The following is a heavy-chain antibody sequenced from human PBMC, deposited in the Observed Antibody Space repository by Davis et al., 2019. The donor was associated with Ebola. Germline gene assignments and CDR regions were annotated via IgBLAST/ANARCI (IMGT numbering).Heavy chain of an antibody. Sequence: AASVKVSCKASGYTFTSYAMHWVRQAPGQRLEWMGWINAGNGNTKYSQKFQGRVTITRDTSASTAYMELSSLRDEDTAVYYCARGRWNYAMDYWGLGTLVIVSS. D-gene: IGHD1-7*01. CDR1: GYTFTSYA. J-gene: IGHJ4*02. CDR3: ARGRWNYAMDY. CDR2: INAGNGNT. V-gene: IGHV1-3*01.